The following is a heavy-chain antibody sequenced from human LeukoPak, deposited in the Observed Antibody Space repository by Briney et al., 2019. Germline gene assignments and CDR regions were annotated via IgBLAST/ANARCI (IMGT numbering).Heavy chain of an antibody. CDR2: INPNSGGT. D-gene: IGHD4-17*01. CDR1: GYTFTGYY. CDR3: ARSLRFIDYGDYRDAENFDY. V-gene: IGHV1-2*02. Sequence: ASVKVSCKASGYTFTGYYMHWVRQAPGQGLEWMGWINPNSGGTNYAQKFQGRVTITRNTSISTAYMELSSLRSEDTAVYYCARSLRFIDYGDYRDAENFDYWGQGTLVTVSS. J-gene: IGHJ4*02.